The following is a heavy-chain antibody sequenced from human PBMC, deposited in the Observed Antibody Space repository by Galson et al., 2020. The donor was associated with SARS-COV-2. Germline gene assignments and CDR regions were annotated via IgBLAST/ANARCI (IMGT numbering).Heavy chain of an antibody. Sequence: SETLSLTCTVSGGSISGGSYYWSWIRQPAGKGLEWVGRIYTSGSTNYNPSLKSRVTISLDTSKSQFSLRLSSVTAADTAVYYCARESLIDYVWGTYWGFDYWGQGALVTVSS. V-gene: IGHV4-61*02. D-gene: IGHD3-16*01. CDR3: ARESLIDYVWGTYWGFDY. CDR2: IYTSGST. CDR1: GGSISGGSYY. J-gene: IGHJ4*02.